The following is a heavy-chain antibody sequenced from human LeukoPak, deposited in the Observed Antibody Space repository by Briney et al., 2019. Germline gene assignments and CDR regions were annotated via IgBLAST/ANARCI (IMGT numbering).Heavy chain of an antibody. Sequence: SETLSLTCAVYGGSFSGYYWSWIRQPPGKGLEWIGEINHSGSTNYNPSLKSRVTISVDTSKNQFSLKLSSVTAAETAVVYCSGRGQWLRPATFDYWGQGTLVTVSS. D-gene: IGHD5-12*01. CDR3: SGRGQWLRPATFDY. V-gene: IGHV4-34*01. CDR1: GGSFSGYY. CDR2: INHSGST. J-gene: IGHJ4*02.